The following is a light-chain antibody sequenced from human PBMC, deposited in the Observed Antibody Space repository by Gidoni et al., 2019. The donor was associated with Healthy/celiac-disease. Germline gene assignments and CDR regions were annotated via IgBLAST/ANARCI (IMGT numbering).Light chain of an antibody. Sequence: DIQMTQSPSSLSASVGDRVTITCRASQSMSSYLNWYQQKPGKAPKLLIYAASSLQSGVPSRFSGSGSGTDFTLTISSLQPEDVATYYCQQSYSTLWTFGQGTKVEIK. J-gene: IGKJ1*01. CDR3: QQSYSTLWT. V-gene: IGKV1-39*01. CDR2: AAS. CDR1: QSMSSY.